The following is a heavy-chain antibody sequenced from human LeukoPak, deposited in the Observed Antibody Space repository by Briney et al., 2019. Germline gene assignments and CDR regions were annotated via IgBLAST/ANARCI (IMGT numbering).Heavy chain of an antibody. D-gene: IGHD6-19*01. Sequence: GGSLRLSCAASGFTFSSYSMNWVRQAPGKGPEWVSSISSSSSYIYYADSVKGRFTISRDNAKNSLYLQMNSLRAEDTAVYYCARDAIAVAGRPFDYWGQGTLVTVSS. V-gene: IGHV3-21*01. CDR3: ARDAIAVAGRPFDY. CDR1: GFTFSSYS. J-gene: IGHJ4*02. CDR2: ISSSSSYI.